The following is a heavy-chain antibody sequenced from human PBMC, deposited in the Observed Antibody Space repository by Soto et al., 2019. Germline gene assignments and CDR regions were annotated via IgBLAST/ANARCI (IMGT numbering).Heavy chain of an antibody. CDR2: INPNSGGT. J-gene: IGHJ6*02. CDR3: ARSDIVVVVAAGGMDV. CDR1: GHTFTGYY. V-gene: IGHV1-2*04. D-gene: IGHD2-15*01. Sequence: GASVKVSCKASGHTFTGYYMHWVRQAPGQGLEWMGWINPNSGGTNYAQKFQGWVTMTRDTSISTAYMQLSRLRSDDTAVYYCARSDIVVVVAAGGMDVWGQGTTVTVSS.